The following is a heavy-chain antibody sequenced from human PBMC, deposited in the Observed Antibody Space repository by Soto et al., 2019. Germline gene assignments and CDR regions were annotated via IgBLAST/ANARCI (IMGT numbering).Heavy chain of an antibody. J-gene: IGHJ4*02. V-gene: IGHV3-23*01. CDR3: AKDGGSVCSGGTCYFQAPDY. CDR2: IDGSGRNT. Sequence: EVQLLESGGGLVQPGGSLRLSCAASGFTFSSYAMSWVRQAPGKGLEWVSGIDGSGRNTYYADSVKGRFTISRDNSKNILSVQMDSLRVEDTALYYCAKDGGSVCSGGTCYFQAPDYWGQGTLVTVSS. D-gene: IGHD2-15*01. CDR1: GFTFSSYA.